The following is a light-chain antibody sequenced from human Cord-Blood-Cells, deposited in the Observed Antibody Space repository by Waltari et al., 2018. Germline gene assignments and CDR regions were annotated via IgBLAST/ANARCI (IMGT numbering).Light chain of an antibody. CDR1: QSISSW. CDR3: QKNNSYSWT. J-gene: IGKJ1*01. Sequence: DIQMTQSPSTLSASVGDRVTITCRASQSISSWLAWYQQKPGKAPKLLIYKASSLESGVPSRFSGSGSGTEFTLTLSSLQPDDFATYYCQKNNSYSWTFVQGTKVEIK. V-gene: IGKV1-5*03. CDR2: KAS.